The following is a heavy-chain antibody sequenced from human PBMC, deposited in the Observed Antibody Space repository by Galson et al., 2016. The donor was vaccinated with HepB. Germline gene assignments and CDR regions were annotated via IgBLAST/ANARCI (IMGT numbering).Heavy chain of an antibody. V-gene: IGHV3-74*01. CDR1: GLTFSRQW. Sequence: SLRLSCAASGLTFSRQWMYWVRQAPGKGLAWVSQIKSDGSNINYADSVKGRFTISRDNAGNTLYLQMNSLRAEDTAVYYCTRDIAAFGGVMEWGQGTLVTISS. CDR3: TRDIAAFGGVME. D-gene: IGHD3-16*01. CDR2: IKSDGSNI. J-gene: IGHJ4*02.